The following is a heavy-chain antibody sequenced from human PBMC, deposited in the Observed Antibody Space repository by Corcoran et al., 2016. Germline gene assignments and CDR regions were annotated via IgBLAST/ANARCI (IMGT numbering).Heavy chain of an antibody. CDR1: GFTFSSYW. D-gene: IGHD4-17*01. CDR2: IKQDGSEK. V-gene: IGHV3-7*03. CDR3: AREAYGDNLDY. Sequence: EVQLVESGGGLVQPGGSLRLSCAASGFTFSSYWMSWVRQAPGKGLEWVANIKQDGSEKYYVDSVKGRFTISRDNAKNSLYLQMNSLRAEDTAVYYGAREAYGDNLDYWGQGTLVTVSS. J-gene: IGHJ4*02.